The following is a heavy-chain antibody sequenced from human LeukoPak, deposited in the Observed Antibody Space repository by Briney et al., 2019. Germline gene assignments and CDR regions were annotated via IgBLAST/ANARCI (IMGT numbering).Heavy chain of an antibody. D-gene: IGHD6-13*01. CDR1: GYTFTSYD. Sequence: GASVKVSCKASGYTFTSYDINWVRQATGQGLEWMGWMNPNSGNTGYAQKFQGRVTMTRNTSTSTAYMELRSLRSDDTAVYYCAREAPFVAAAGTSEGLYYFDYWGQGTLVTVSS. J-gene: IGHJ4*02. V-gene: IGHV1-8*01. CDR2: MNPNSGNT. CDR3: AREAPFVAAAGTSEGLYYFDY.